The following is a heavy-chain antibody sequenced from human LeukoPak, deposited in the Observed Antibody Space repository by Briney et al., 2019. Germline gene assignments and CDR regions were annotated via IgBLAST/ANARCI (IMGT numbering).Heavy chain of an antibody. CDR1: GFTVSKNY. Sequence: GGSLRLSCAASGFTVSKNYMSWVRQAPGKGLEWVAVIYSGGSTYYADSVKGRFTISRDNSKNVYLQMNSLRAEDTAMYFCARITMVRGFDQWGQGTLVTVSS. CDR2: IYSGGST. D-gene: IGHD3-10*01. CDR3: ARITMVRGFDQ. V-gene: IGHV3-53*01. J-gene: IGHJ4*02.